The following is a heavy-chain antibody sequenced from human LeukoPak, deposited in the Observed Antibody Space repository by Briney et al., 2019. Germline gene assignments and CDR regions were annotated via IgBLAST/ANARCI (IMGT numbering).Heavy chain of an antibody. V-gene: IGHV1-2*04. CDR3: ARVSSGAAAGWAGYYFDY. CDR2: INPNSGGT. J-gene: IGHJ4*02. CDR1: GYTFTGYY. Sequence: ASVKVSCKASGYTFTGYYMHWVRQAPGQGLEWMGWINPNSGGTNYAQKFQGWVTMTRDTSISTAYMELSRLRSDDTAVYYCARVSSGAAAGWAGYYFDYWGQGTLVTVSS. D-gene: IGHD6-13*01.